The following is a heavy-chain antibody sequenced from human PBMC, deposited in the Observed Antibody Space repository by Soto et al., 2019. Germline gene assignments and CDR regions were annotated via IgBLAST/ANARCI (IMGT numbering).Heavy chain of an antibody. CDR3: AREETAQSQYFYYGMEV. Sequence: GGSLRLSCAASGFTFSDYSMNWVRQAPGKGLEWVSYISGSGSIIYYADSAKGRFTISRDNAKNSLFLQMNSLRDEDTAVYYCAREETAQSQYFYYGMEVWGQGTTVTVSS. J-gene: IGHJ6*02. CDR1: GFTFSDYS. CDR2: ISGSGSII. V-gene: IGHV3-48*02.